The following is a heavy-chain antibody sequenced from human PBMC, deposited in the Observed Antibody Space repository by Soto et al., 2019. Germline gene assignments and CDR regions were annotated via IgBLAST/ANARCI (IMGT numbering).Heavy chain of an antibody. D-gene: IGHD2-15*01. J-gene: IGHJ4*02. V-gene: IGHV1-18*01. Sequence: ASVKVSCKASGYTFTRDGVSWVRQAPGQGLEWMGWISAYNGNTNYAQKLQGRVTMTTDTSTSTAYMELRSLRSDDTAVYYCARVTEGYCSGGSCYGESPIPYYWGQGTLVTVS. CDR3: ARVTEGYCSGGSCYGESPIPYY. CDR1: GYTFTRDG. CDR2: ISAYNGNT.